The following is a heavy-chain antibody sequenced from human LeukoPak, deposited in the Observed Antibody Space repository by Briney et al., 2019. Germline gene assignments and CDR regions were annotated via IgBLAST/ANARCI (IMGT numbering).Heavy chain of an antibody. D-gene: IGHD3-10*01. CDR2: IRYDGSNK. CDR1: GFTFSSYG. J-gene: IGHJ4*02. Sequence: GGSLRLSCAASGFTFSSYGMHWVRQAPGKGLKWVAFIRYDGSNKYYADSVKGRFTISRDNSKNTLYLKMNSLRAEDTAVYYCAKDGGDFDYWGQGTLVTVSS. V-gene: IGHV3-30*02. CDR3: AKDGGDFDY.